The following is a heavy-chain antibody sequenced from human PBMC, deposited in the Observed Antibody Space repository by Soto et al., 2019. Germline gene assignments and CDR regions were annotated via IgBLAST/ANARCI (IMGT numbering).Heavy chain of an antibody. CDR1: GFILNNYA. CDR2: IGGPDGASDGVA. Sequence: VQLLESGGDLVQPGGSLPLSCVASGFILNNYAMSWVRHAPGKGLEWVSTIGGPDGASDGVAWYEDSVKGRFTLSRDCSANTLFLQMSKLRAEASALYYCVKRGRNLGAFDLWGQGTTGGVSS. CDR3: VKRGRNLGAFDL. J-gene: IGHJ3*01. D-gene: IGHD7-27*01. V-gene: IGHV3-23*01.